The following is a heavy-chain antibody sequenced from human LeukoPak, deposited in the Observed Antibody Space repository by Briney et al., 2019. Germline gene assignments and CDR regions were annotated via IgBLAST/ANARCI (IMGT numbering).Heavy chain of an antibody. Sequence: VSCKASGYTFTDYYMHWVRQAPGQGLEWMGWINPNSGDTNYAQQFQGRVTMTRDTSISTAYMELSRLTSDDTAVYYCARVGGSYKPDFDYWGQGTLVTVSS. CDR3: ARVGGSYKPDFDY. V-gene: IGHV1-2*02. J-gene: IGHJ4*02. D-gene: IGHD1-26*01. CDR1: GYTFTDYY. CDR2: INPNSGDT.